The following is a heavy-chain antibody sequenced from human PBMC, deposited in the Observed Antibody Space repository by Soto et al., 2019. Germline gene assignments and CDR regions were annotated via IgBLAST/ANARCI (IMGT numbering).Heavy chain of an antibody. Sequence: EVHLLESGGGLVHPGESLRLSCGASGITFSSCVMTCVRQAPGKGLEWVSCLTDSGTGTYYADSVKGRFTIARDNSKNTMYVKMNNLRVEDMDVYYCAKSCIYGSCVSEYWGQGTLVTV. D-gene: IGHD3-3*02. J-gene: IGHJ4*02. CDR1: GITFSSCV. CDR3: AKSCIYGSCVSEY. CDR2: LTDSGTGT. V-gene: IGHV3-23*01.